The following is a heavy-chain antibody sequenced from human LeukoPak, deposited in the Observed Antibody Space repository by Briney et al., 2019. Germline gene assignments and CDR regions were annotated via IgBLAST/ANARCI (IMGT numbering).Heavy chain of an antibody. CDR2: INHSGST. J-gene: IGHJ5*02. D-gene: IGHD1-14*01. CDR1: GGSFSGYY. Sequence: SETLSLTCAVYGGSFSGYYWSWIRQPPGKGLEWIGEINHSGSTNYNPSLKSRVTISVDTSKNQFSLKLSSVTAADTAVYYCAREGEPSNWFDPWGQGTLVTVSS. V-gene: IGHV4-34*01. CDR3: AREGEPSNWFDP.